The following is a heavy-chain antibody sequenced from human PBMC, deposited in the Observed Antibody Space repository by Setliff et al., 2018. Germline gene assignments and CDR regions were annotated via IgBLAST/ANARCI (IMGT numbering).Heavy chain of an antibody. CDR1: GGSFSGYY. Sequence: PSETLSLTCAVYGGSFSGYYWSWIRQPPGKRLEWIGSIYHSGSTYYNPSLKSRVTISVDTSKNQFSLKLSPVTAADTAVYYCARRRWLQFSYYYGMDVWGQGTTVTVSS. V-gene: IGHV4-34*01. CDR3: ARRRWLQFSYYYGMDV. CDR2: IYHSGST. D-gene: IGHD4-4*01. J-gene: IGHJ6*02.